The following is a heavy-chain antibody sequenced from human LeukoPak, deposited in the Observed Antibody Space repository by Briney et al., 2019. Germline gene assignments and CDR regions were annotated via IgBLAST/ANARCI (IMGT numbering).Heavy chain of an antibody. V-gene: IGHV4-31*03. CDR1: GGPISSGGYY. J-gene: IGHJ3*02. CDR3: ARDGPRDAFDI. CDR2: IYYSGST. Sequence: KPSQTLSLTCTVSGGPISSGGYYWSWIRQHPGRGLEWIGYIYYSGSTYYNPSLKSRVTISVDTSKNQFSLKLSSVTAADTAVYYCARDGPRDAFDIWGQGTMVTVSS.